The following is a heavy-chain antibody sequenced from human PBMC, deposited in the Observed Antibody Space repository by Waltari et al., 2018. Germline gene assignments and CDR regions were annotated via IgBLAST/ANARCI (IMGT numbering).Heavy chain of an antibody. D-gene: IGHD3-16*01. CDR3: ARHPVWGKKRELPWFDP. CDR2: SNHSGST. V-gene: IGHV4-34*01. CDR1: GGSFSGYY. Sequence: QVQLQQWGAGLLKPSETLSLTCAVYGGSFSGYYWSWIRQPPGKVRECSGESNHSGSTNYSPCRRRRDTISVDTSKNQFSLKLSYVTAADTAVYYGARHPVWGKKRELPWFDPWGQGTLVTVSS. J-gene: IGHJ5*02.